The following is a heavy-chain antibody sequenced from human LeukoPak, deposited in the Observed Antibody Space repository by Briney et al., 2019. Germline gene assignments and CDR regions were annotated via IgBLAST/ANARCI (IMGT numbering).Heavy chain of an antibody. CDR3: AKDQFSSGFEYFQH. V-gene: IGHV3-30*18. CDR1: GFTFSSYG. D-gene: IGHD6-19*01. Sequence: PGGSLRLSCAASGFTFSSYGMHWARRAPGKGLEWVAVISYDGSNKYYADSVKGRFTISRDNSKNTLYLQMNSLRPEDTAVYYCAKDQFSSGFEYFQHWGQGTLVTVSS. J-gene: IGHJ1*01. CDR2: ISYDGSNK.